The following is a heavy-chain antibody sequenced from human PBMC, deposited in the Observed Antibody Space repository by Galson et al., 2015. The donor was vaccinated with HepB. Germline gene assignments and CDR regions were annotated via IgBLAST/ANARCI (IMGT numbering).Heavy chain of an antibody. CDR3: ARGYTVSWYSGLGY. CDR2: IYSGGDT. J-gene: IGHJ4*02. Sequence: SLRLSCAASGPTVSTTYITWVRQAPGKGLEWVSLIYSGGDTYYADSVKGRFTISRDESKNTLYLQMNTLRAEDTAVYYCARGYTVSWYSGLGYWGQGTLVTVSS. D-gene: IGHD6-13*01. V-gene: IGHV3-53*01. CDR1: GPTVSTTY.